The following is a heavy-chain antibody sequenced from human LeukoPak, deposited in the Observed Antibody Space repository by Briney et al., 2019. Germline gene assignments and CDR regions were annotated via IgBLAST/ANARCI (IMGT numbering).Heavy chain of an antibody. Sequence: PGGSLRLSCAASGFTFSSYGMHWVRQAPGKGLEWVAVIWYDGSNKYYADSVKGRFTISRDNSKNTLYLQMNSLRAEDTAVYYCARDPNLAHYYDSSGYYLWGQGTLVTVSS. CDR2: IWYDGSNK. V-gene: IGHV3-33*01. CDR3: ARDPNLAHYYDSSGYYL. CDR1: GFTFSSYG. J-gene: IGHJ4*02. D-gene: IGHD3-22*01.